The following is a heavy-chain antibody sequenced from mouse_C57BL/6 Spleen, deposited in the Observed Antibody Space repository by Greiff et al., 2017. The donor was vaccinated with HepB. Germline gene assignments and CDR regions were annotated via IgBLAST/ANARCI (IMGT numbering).Heavy chain of an antibody. J-gene: IGHJ2*01. V-gene: IGHV5-9-1*02. D-gene: IGHD2-3*01. CDR1: GFTFSSYA. CDR3: TRESVYDGYPYFDY. CDR2: ISSGGDYI. Sequence: EVKLMESGEGLVKPGGSLKLSCAASGFTFSSYAMSWVRQTPEKRLEWVAYISSGGDYIYYADTVKGRFTISRDNARNTLYLQMSSLKSEDTAMYYCTRESVYDGYPYFDYWGQGTTLTVSS.